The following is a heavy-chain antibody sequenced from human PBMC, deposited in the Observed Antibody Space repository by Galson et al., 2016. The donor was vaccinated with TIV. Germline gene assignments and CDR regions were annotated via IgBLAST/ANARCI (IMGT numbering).Heavy chain of an antibody. CDR3: ARARRGYCSGGSCLPGY. Sequence: SVKVSCKASGYTFNNYDISWVRQATGQGLEWMGWMNPNSGNAGYAQKFQGRVTMTSNTSVNTAYMEVRSLRFEDTAVYYCARARRGYCSGGSCLPGYWGQGTPVTVSS. J-gene: IGHJ4*02. D-gene: IGHD2-15*01. CDR1: GYTFNNYD. V-gene: IGHV1-8*01. CDR2: MNPNSGNA.